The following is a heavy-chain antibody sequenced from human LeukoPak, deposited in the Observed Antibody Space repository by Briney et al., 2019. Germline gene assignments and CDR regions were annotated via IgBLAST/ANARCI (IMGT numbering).Heavy chain of an antibody. D-gene: IGHD1/OR15-1a*01. J-gene: IGHJ4*02. CDR2: IYYSGTT. V-gene: IGHV4-59*01. CDR1: GGSMSSYY. Sequence: SETLSLTCTVSGGSMSSYYWSWIRQPPGKGLEWIGYIYYSGTTNYNPSLERRVTTSVDTSKNQFSLKLNSVTVADTALYYCARGPTRYYFDYWGQGSLVTVSS. CDR3: ARGPTRYYFDY.